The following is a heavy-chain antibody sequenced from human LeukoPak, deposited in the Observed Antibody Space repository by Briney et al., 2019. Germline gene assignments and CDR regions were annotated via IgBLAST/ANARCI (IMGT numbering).Heavy chain of an antibody. J-gene: IGHJ4*02. Sequence: GGSLRLSCAASGFTFSSYGMHWVRQAPGKGLEWVAFIRYDGSNKYYADSVKGRFTISRDNSKNTLYLQMNSLRAEDTAVYYCAKAVVDTDPYFDYWGQGTLVTVSS. V-gene: IGHV3-30*02. CDR1: GFTFSSYG. CDR3: AKAVVDTDPYFDY. CDR2: IRYDGSNK. D-gene: IGHD5-18*01.